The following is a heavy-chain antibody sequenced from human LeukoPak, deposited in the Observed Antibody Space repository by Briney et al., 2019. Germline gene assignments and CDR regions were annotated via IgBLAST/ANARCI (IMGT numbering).Heavy chain of an antibody. D-gene: IGHD3-22*01. Sequence: SVKVSCKASGGTFSSYTISWVRQAPGQGLEWMGRIIPILGIANYAQKFQGRVTIAADKSTSTAYMELSSLRSEDTAVYYCAGGGSSGYPQDYWGQGTLVTVSS. CDR2: IIPILGIA. V-gene: IGHV1-69*02. CDR3: AGGGSSGYPQDY. J-gene: IGHJ4*02. CDR1: GGTFSSYT.